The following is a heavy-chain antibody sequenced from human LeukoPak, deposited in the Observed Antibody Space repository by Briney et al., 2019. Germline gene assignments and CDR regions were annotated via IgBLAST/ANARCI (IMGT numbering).Heavy chain of an antibody. CDR2: IKQDGSEK. Sequence: PGGSLRLSCAASGFTFSNYYMTWVRQAPGEGLEWVANIKQDGSEKYYMDSVKGRFTISRDNVRNSLSLQLNSLRAEDTAVYYCARLRDSFWGQGTMVTVSS. V-gene: IGHV3-7*01. J-gene: IGHJ3*01. CDR3: ARLRDSF. CDR1: GFTFSNYY.